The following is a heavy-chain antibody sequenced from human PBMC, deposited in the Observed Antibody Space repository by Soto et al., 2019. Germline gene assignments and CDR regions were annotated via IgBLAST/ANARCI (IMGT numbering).Heavy chain of an antibody. D-gene: IGHD2-15*01. Sequence: EGQLLESGGGLVQPGGSLRLSCAASGFTFTTYAMAWVRQAPGKGLEWVSYISGSGGRTNYADSVKGRFTISRDNSKNRLYRQMSSLRPADTAVYYCTKDLKSGSAATLFDPWGQGTLVTVSS. CDR1: GFTFTTYA. CDR2: ISGSGGRT. CDR3: TKDLKSGSAATLFDP. V-gene: IGHV3-23*01. J-gene: IGHJ5*02.